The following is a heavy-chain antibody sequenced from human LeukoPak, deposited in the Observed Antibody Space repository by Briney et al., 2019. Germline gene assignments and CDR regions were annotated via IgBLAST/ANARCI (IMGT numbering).Heavy chain of an antibody. CDR2: IYYAGNT. Sequence: NPSETLSLTCTVSGGSISSTNYYWGCIRQPPGKGLEWIGNIYYAGNTYYNASLKSRFTISVDTSKNQFSLNLSSMTAADTAVYYCAGGPWFDYWGQGTLVTVSS. CDR1: GGSISSTNYY. CDR3: AGGPWFDY. V-gene: IGHV4-39*07. J-gene: IGHJ5*01.